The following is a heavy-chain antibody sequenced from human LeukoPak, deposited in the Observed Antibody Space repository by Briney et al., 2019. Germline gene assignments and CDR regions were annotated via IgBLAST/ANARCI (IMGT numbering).Heavy chain of an antibody. CDR3: ARYHDSSDH. CDR2: IYYSGRT. J-gene: IGHJ4*02. D-gene: IGHD3-22*01. V-gene: IGHV4-39*01. CDR1: GGSISSSSYY. Sequence: SETLSLTCTVSGGSISSSSYYWGWIRQPPGKGLEWIGSIYYSGRTYYNPSLKSRVTISVDTSKNQFSLNLRFVTAADTAVYYCARYHDSSDHWGQGTLVTVSS.